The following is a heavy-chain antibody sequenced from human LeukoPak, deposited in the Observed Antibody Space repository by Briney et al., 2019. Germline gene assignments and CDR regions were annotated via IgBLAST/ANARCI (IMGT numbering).Heavy chain of an antibody. V-gene: IGHV1-69*05. Sequence: SVKVSCKASGGTSSSYAISWVRQAPGQGLEWMGRIIPIFGTANYAQKFQGRVTITTDESTTTGYMELSSLRSEDTAVYYCASPIQLGGFDYWGQGSLVTVSS. D-gene: IGHD5-18*01. CDR3: ASPIQLGGFDY. CDR1: GGTSSSYA. CDR2: IIPIFGTA. J-gene: IGHJ4*02.